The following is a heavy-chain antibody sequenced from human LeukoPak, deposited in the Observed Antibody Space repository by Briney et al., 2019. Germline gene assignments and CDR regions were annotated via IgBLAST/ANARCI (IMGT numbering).Heavy chain of an antibody. Sequence: PGGSLRLSCAASGFTVSSSQMTWVRQAPGKGLEWVSVIYSVGSTYYADSVKGRFTISRDSSKNTLYLQMNSLRAEDTAVYYCAKGGEARYSSSWNYWGQGTLVTVSS. D-gene: IGHD6-13*01. V-gene: IGHV3-53*05. CDR1: GFTVSSSQ. CDR3: AKGGEARYSSSWNY. J-gene: IGHJ4*02. CDR2: IYSVGST.